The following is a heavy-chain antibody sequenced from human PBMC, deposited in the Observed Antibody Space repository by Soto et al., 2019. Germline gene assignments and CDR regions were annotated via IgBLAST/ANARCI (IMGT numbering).Heavy chain of an antibody. CDR2: ISRSGSLN. V-gene: IGHV3-48*02. CDR3: ARDLEDSSSWYYYYGLDV. Sequence: GGSLRLSCAASGFSFSDYSMNWVRQAPGKGLEWLSYISRSGSLNYYADSVKGRFTISRDNAKNSLYLEMNSVRDEDTAMYYCARDLEDSSSWYYYYGLDVWGHGTTVTVSS. D-gene: IGHD6-6*01. CDR1: GFSFSDYS. J-gene: IGHJ6*02.